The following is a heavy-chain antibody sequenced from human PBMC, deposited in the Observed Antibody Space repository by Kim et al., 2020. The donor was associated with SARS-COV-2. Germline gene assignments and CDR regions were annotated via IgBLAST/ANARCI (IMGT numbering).Heavy chain of an antibody. CDR3: ARQTYCDAREDY. V-gene: IGHV4-34*01. Sequence: NYNPSLKSRVTISVDTSKNQFSLKLSSVTAADTAVYYCARQTYCDAREDYWGQGTLVTVSS. J-gene: IGHJ4*02. D-gene: IGHD2-21*01.